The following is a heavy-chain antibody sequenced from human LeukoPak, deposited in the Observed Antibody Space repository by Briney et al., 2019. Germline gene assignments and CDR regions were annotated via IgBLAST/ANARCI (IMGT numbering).Heavy chain of an antibody. V-gene: IGHV1-2*02. CDR2: INPNSGGT. Sequence: ASVKVSCKASGYTFTGYYMHWVRQAPGQGLERMGWINPNSGGTNYAQKFQGRVTMTRDTSISTAYMELSRLRSDDTAVYYYARVSMVRGTAPLLFWGQGTLVTVSS. D-gene: IGHD3-10*01. CDR3: ARVSMVRGTAPLLF. CDR1: GYTFTGYY. J-gene: IGHJ4*02.